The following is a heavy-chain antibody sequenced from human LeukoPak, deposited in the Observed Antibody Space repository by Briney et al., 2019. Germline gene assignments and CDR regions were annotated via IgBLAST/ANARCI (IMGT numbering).Heavy chain of an antibody. CDR1: GYTFTKYG. CDR2: INTDTGNP. Sequence: ASVKVSCKASGYTFTKYGVYWVRQAPGQGLEWMGWINTDTGNPTYAQGFTGRFVFSLDTSASTTYLQISSLKPEDTAVYYCARGIGIGTVLMVHGNMDVWGKGTTVTVSS. J-gene: IGHJ6*03. D-gene: IGHD2-8*01. CDR3: ARGIGIGTVLMVHGNMDV. V-gene: IGHV7-4-1*02.